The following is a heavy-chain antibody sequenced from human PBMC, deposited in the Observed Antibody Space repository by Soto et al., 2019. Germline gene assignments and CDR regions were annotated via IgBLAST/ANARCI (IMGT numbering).Heavy chain of an antibody. V-gene: IGHV4-30-2*01. CDR2: IYPSGMP. J-gene: IGHJ4*02. CDR3: ARERGGYGLFDS. Sequence: SETLSLTCTVSGGSISNAAYSWSWIRQPPGKGLEWIGYIYPSGMPFYNPSLRSRVTISIDRSNDQFSLNLKSVTAADTAVYYCARERGGYGLFDSWGQGTLVTVSS. CDR1: GGSISNAAYS. D-gene: IGHD5-18*01.